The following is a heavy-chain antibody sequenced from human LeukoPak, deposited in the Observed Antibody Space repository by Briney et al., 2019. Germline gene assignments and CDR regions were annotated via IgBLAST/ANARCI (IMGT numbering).Heavy chain of an antibody. CDR3: ARGYSRSWTGFDP. Sequence: PGGSLRLSCAASGFNFSSHSMNWVRQAPGKGLEWVANIKEDGSEKYYVESVKGRFTISRDNTDNSLYLQMNSLRGEDTAVYYCARGYSRSWTGFDPWGQGTLVTVSS. CDR2: IKEDGSEK. J-gene: IGHJ5*02. CDR1: GFNFSSHS. V-gene: IGHV3-7*05. D-gene: IGHD6-6*01.